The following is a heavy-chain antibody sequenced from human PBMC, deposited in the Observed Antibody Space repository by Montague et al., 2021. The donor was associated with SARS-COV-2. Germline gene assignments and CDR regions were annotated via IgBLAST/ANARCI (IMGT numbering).Heavy chain of an antibody. CDR2: IYYNGST. V-gene: IGHV4-59*11. CDR3: ARTPGQIAGDAFDI. CDR1: AGSISSHY. J-gene: IGHJ3*02. D-gene: IGHD2-21*01. Sequence: SETLSLTCTVSAGSISSHYWSWIRQPPGKALEWIGYIYYNGSTNYNPSLKSRVTISVDTSKNQFSLKLSSVTAADTAVYYCARTPGQIAGDAFDIWGQGTMVTVSS.